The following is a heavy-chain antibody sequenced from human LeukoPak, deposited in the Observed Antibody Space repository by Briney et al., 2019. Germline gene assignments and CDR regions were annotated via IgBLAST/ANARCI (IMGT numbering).Heavy chain of an antibody. CDR2: IYTTGNT. V-gene: IGHV4-4*07. J-gene: IGHJ3*02. CDR1: GGSISGYY. Sequence: KPSETLSLTCTVSGGSISGYYWSWIRRPAGRGLECIGLIYTTGNTNYNPSLKSRVTMSVDTSKNQFSLKLGSVTAADTAVYYCARSRNERNAFDIWGQGTMVTVSS. D-gene: IGHD1-1*01. CDR3: ARSRNERNAFDI.